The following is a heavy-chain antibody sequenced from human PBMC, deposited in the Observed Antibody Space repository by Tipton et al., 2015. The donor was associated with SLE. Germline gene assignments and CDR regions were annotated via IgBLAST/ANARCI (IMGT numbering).Heavy chain of an antibody. CDR2: INWNGGST. V-gene: IGHV3-20*04. CDR3: ARRGAAAGTNWYFDL. Sequence: SLRLSCAASGFTFDDYGMSWVRQAPGKGLEWVSGINWNGGSTGYADYVKGRFTISRDNAKNSLYLQMNSLRAEDTALYYCARRGAAAGTNWYFDLWGRGTLVTVSS. J-gene: IGHJ2*01. D-gene: IGHD6-13*01. CDR1: GFTFDDYG.